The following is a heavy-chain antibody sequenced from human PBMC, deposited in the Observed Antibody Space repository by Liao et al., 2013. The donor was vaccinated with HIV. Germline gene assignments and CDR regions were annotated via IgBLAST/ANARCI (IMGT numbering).Heavy chain of an antibody. J-gene: IGHJ4*02. CDR1: GGSISSYY. CDR2: IYGSGST. Sequence: QVQLQESGPGLVKPSETLSLTCAVSGGSISSYYWSWIRQPAGKGLEWVGRIYGSGSTNYNSSLESRVTMSLDTSRNQFSLKLTSVTAADTAVYFCARGGYGSGTSRYFDSWGQGTLVTVSS. V-gene: IGHV4-4*07. D-gene: IGHD3-10*01. CDR3: ARGGYGSGTSRYFDS.